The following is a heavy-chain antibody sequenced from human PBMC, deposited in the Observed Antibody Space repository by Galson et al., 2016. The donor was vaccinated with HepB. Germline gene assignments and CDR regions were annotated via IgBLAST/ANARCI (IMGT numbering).Heavy chain of an antibody. Sequence: QSGAEVKKPGESLKISCKGSGYSFASYWIGWVRQMPGKGLEYMGNTFPGDSDTTYSPSFQGQVTISVDKSISTAYLQWSSLEASDTAMYYCTRLRFFAAANYFYGMDVWGQGTTVTVSS. V-gene: IGHV5-51*01. J-gene: IGHJ6*02. CDR3: TRLRFFAAANYFYGMDV. D-gene: IGHD3-3*01. CDR2: TFPGDSDT. CDR1: GYSFASYW.